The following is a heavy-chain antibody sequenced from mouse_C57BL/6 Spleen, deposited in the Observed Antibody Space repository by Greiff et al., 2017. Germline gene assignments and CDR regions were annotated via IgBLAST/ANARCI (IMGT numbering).Heavy chain of an antibody. CDR1: GYAFSSSW. D-gene: IGHD2-5*01. CDR2: IYPGDGDT. J-gene: IGHJ2*01. V-gene: IGHV1-82*01. CDR3: VYYSNYDFDY. Sequence: QVQLQQSGPELVKPGASVKISCKASGYAFSSSWMNWVKQRPGKGLEWIGRIYPGDGDTNYNGKFKGKATLTADKSSSTAYMQLSSLTSEDSAVYFCVYYSNYDFDYWGQGTTLTVSS.